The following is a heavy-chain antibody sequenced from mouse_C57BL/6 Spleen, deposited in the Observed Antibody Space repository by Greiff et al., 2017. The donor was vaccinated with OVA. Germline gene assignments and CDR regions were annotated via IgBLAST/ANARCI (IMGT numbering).Heavy chain of an antibody. CDR1: GYTFTSYW. Sequence: VQLQQPGAELVKPGASVKLSCKASGYTFTSYWMRWVKQRPGQGLEWIGVIHPNSGSTNYNEKFKSKATLTVDKSSSTAYKQLSSRTSEDSAGYYSASIEPEWFADWGQGTLVTVSA. V-gene: IGHV1-64*01. D-gene: IGHD2-12*01. CDR3: ASIEPEWFAD. J-gene: IGHJ3*01. CDR2: IHPNSGST.